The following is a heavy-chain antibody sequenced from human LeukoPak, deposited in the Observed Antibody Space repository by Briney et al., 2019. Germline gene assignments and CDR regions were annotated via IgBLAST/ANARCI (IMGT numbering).Heavy chain of an antibody. CDR3: AREFPGGTRGFDY. CDR2: IYVNDAST. Sequence: VASVKVSCKASGYTFASYSLHWVRQAPGQGLEWLGRIYVNDASTHYAQEFQGGVIITRDTSTYTVYMDLSSLRSEDTGVYYCAREFPGGTRGFDYWGQGTLVTVSS. CDR1: GYTFASYS. D-gene: IGHD1-26*01. J-gene: IGHJ4*02. V-gene: IGHV1-46*01.